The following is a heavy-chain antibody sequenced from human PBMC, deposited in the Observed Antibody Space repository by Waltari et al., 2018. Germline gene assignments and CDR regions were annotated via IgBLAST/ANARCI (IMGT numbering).Heavy chain of an antibody. CDR1: GFPFSSYG. J-gene: IGHJ4*02. CDR3: AKASGQAFFDY. V-gene: IGHV3-30*18. D-gene: IGHD1-1*01. Sequence: QVQLVESGGGVVQPGRSLRLSCAASGFPFSSYGMHWVRQAPGKGLEWVAVISYDGSNKYYADSVKGRFTISRDNSKNTLYLQMNSLRAEDTAVYYCAKASGQAFFDYWGQGTLVTVSS. CDR2: ISYDGSNK.